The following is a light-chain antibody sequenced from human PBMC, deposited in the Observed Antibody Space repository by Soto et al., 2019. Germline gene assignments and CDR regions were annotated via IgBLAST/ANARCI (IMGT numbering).Light chain of an antibody. CDR3: QQYGSSPIT. J-gene: IGKJ5*01. CDR1: QSVGSS. CDR2: GAS. V-gene: IGKV3-20*01. Sequence: DILLTQSPCTLSLSPGERATLSCRASQSVGSSLAWYQQKTGQAPRLLISGASSRAAGIPDRFSGSGSETDFTLTISRLEPEDFALYYCQQYGSSPITFGQGTRLEIK.